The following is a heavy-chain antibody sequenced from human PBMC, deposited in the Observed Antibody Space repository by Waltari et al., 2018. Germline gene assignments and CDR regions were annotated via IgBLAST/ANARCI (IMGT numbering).Heavy chain of an antibody. J-gene: IGHJ4*02. CDR2: IYYSGNT. CDR3: ARQGYCSSARCSAHFDY. V-gene: IGHV4-39*01. CDR1: GGSINTGSYY. Sequence: QLQLQESGPGLVKPSETLSLTCTVSGGSINTGSYYWGWIRQPPGKGLEWIGSIYYSGNTYYNPSLKSRVTISLDTSKNQFSLKLNSVTAADTAVYYCARQGYCSSARCSAHFDYWGQGTLVTVSS. D-gene: IGHD2-2*01.